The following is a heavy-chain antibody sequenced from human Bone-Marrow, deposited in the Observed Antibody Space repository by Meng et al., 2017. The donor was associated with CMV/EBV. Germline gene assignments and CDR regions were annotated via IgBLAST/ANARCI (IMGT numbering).Heavy chain of an antibody. Sequence: GESLKISCAASGFTFSSYAMHWVRQAPGKGLEWVAVISYDGSNKYYADSVKGRFTISRDNSKNTLYLQMNSLRAEDTAVYYCANRVGLDYWGQGTLVTVSS. CDR2: ISYDGSNK. CDR1: GFTFSSYA. D-gene: IGHD1-26*01. J-gene: IGHJ4*02. V-gene: IGHV3-30-3*01. CDR3: ANRVGLDY.